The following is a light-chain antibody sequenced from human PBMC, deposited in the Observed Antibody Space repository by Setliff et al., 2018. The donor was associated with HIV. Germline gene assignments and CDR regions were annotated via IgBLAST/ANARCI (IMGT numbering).Light chain of an antibody. CDR1: SSVVGASNS. CDR3: SSYTSSSTL. Sequence: QSALAQPRSVSGSPGQSVTISCTGTSSVVGASNSVSWYQHHPGKAPKVIIYDVSGRPSGVPDRFSGSKSGNTASLTISGLQAEDEADYYCSSYTSSSTLFGGGTKVTVL. CDR2: DVS. V-gene: IGLV2-11*01. J-gene: IGLJ2*01.